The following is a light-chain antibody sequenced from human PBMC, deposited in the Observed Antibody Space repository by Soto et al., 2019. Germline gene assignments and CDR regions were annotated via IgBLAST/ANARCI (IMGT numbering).Light chain of an antibody. CDR2: DDS. V-gene: IGLV3-21*02. J-gene: IGLJ1*01. Sequence: SYELTQPPSVSVAPGQTARITCGGNNIVTKSVHWYQQKPGQAPVVVVYDDSVRPSGTPERFSGSNSGNTATLTISRVEAGDEADYYCQVWDSSSNHYVFATGTKVTVL. CDR1: NIVTKS. CDR3: QVWDSSSNHYV.